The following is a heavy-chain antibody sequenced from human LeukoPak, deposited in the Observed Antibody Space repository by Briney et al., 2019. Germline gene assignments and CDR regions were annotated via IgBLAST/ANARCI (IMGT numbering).Heavy chain of an antibody. V-gene: IGHV3-11*01. J-gene: IGHJ4*02. CDR3: AKDRNYGDYLALDY. CDR2: ISSSGSTI. CDR1: GFTFSAYY. Sequence: GGSLRLSCAASGFTFSAYYMSWVRQAPGKGLEWVSYISSSGSTIYYADSVKGRFTISRDNAKNLLYLQMNSLRAGDTAVYYCAKDRNYGDYLALDYWGQGTLVTVSS. D-gene: IGHD4-17*01.